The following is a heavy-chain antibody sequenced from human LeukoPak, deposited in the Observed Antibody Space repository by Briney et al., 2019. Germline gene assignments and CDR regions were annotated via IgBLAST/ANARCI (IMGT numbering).Heavy chain of an antibody. CDR1: GFTLSNYA. CDR3: ARVTGGFYSHFDY. V-gene: IGHV3-23*01. D-gene: IGHD3-22*01. CDR2: ISGSGGIT. J-gene: IGHJ4*02. Sequence: GGSLRLSCAASGFTLSNYAMSWVRQTPGKGLEWVSSISGSGGITYHADTVKGRFTISRDNAKNSLYLQMNSLRAEDTAVYYCARVTGGFYSHFDYWGQGTLVTVSS.